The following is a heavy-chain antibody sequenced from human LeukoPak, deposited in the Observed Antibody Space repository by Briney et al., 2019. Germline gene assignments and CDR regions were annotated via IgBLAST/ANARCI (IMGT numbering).Heavy chain of an antibody. D-gene: IGHD6-19*01. V-gene: IGHV3-23*01. CDR1: GFSVSSFG. Sequence: GGSLRLSCAVSGFSVSSFGMSWVRQAPGKGLEWISAISVNGETTWYADSVRGRFIISRDNSKNTLYLQLSSLRAEDTAAYYCAQGFSTGWYPYWGHGSLVTVSS. CDR2: ISVNGETT. CDR3: AQGFSTGWYPY. J-gene: IGHJ4*01.